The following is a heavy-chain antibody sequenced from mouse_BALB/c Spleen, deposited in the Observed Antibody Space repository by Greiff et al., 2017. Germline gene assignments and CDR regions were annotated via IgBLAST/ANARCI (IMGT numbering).Heavy chain of an antibody. CDR3: AVRSLYAMDY. J-gene: IGHJ4*01. CDR2: INSNGGST. Sequence: EVKLMESGGGLVKLGGSLKLSCAASGFTFSSYYMSWVRQTPEKRLELVAAINSNGGSTYYPDTVKGRFTISRDNAKNTLYLQMSSLKSEDTALYYCAVRSLYAMDYWGQGTSVTVSS. V-gene: IGHV5-6-2*01. CDR1: GFTFSSYY. D-gene: IGHD1-1*01.